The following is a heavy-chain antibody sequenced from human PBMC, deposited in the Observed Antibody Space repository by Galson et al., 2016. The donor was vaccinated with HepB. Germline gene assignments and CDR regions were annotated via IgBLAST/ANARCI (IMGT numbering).Heavy chain of an antibody. CDR3: GVVPAAIEGLGFDP. Sequence: SETLSLTCTVSGGSISSSSDYWGWIRQPPGKGLEWIGSMYHSGSTYYNPSLKSRVTITVDTSKNQFSLKLSSVTAADTAVYYFGVVPAAIEGLGFDPWGQGTLVTVSS. J-gene: IGHJ5*02. CDR2: MYHSGST. CDR1: GGSISSSSDY. V-gene: IGHV4-39*01. D-gene: IGHD2-2*02.